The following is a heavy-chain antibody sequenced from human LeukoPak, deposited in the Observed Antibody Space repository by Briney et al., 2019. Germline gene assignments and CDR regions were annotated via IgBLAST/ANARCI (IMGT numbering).Heavy chain of an antibody. J-gene: IGHJ1*01. CDR2: ISTYKGKT. V-gene: IGHV1-18*01. CDR1: GYTFTSYG. CDR3: ARTDIVVVVAATPGYFQH. D-gene: IGHD2-15*01. Sequence: GASVKVSCKASGYTFTSYGITWVRQAPGQGLEWMGWISTYKGKTNYAQKLQGRVTMTTDTSTSTAYMELRSLRSDDTAVYYCARTDIVVVVAATPGYFQHWGQGTLVTVSS.